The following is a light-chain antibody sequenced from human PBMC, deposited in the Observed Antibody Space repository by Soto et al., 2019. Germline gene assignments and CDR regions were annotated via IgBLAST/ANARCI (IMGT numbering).Light chain of an antibody. V-gene: IGLV2-14*03. Sequence: QSALTQPASVSGSPGQSITISCNGTSSDVGGYNYVPWYQHHPGKAPKLMIYDVSDRPSGVSNRFSGSKSGNTASLTISGLQADDEADYYCTSYTSTSPHVVFGGGTKLTVL. CDR3: TSYTSTSPHVV. CDR2: DVS. CDR1: SSDVGGYNY. J-gene: IGLJ2*01.